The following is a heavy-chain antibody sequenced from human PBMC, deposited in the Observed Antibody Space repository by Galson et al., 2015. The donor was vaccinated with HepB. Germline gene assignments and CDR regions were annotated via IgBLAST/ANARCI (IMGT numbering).Heavy chain of an antibody. V-gene: IGHV3-48*01. CDR1: GFTFSSHS. Sequence: SPRLSCAASGFTFSSHSMNWVRQAPGKGLEWLSYISGSSVSIYYADSVKGRFTISRDNDQNSLYLQMDSLRVEDTAVYYCARVYCTGGSCYGTGFDYWGQGILVTVSS. D-gene: IGHD2-8*02. CDR3: ARVYCTGGSCYGTGFDY. CDR2: ISGSSVSI. J-gene: IGHJ4*02.